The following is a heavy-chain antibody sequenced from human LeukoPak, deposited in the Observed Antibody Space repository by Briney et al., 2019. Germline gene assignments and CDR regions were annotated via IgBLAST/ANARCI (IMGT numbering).Heavy chain of an antibody. Sequence: SETLSLTCTVSGGSISSSSYYWGWIRQPPGKGLEWIGSIYYSGGTYYNPSLKSRVTISVDTSKNQFSLKLSSVTAADTAVYYCARVSIVVGFDYWGQGTLVTVPS. CDR3: ARVSIVVGFDY. CDR1: GGSISSSSYY. J-gene: IGHJ4*02. V-gene: IGHV4-39*07. CDR2: IYYSGGT. D-gene: IGHD1-26*01.